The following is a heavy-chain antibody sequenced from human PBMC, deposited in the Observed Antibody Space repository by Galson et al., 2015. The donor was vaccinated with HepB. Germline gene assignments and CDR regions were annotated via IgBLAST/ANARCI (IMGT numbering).Heavy chain of an antibody. D-gene: IGHD3-22*01. CDR2: IKRDGSEK. CDR1: GFTFSSYW. J-gene: IGHJ4*02. V-gene: IGHV3-7*01. CDR3: ARDIPQIGYLDY. Sequence: SLRLSCAASGFTFSSYWMTWVRQAPGKGLEWVANIKRDGSEKYYVDSVSGRFTVSRDNAQNSLYLQMNTLRADDTALYYCARDIPQIGYLDYGGQGTLVTVSS.